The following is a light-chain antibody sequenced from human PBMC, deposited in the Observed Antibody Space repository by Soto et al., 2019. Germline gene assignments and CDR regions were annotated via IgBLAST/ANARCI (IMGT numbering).Light chain of an antibody. J-gene: IGKJ2*01. Sequence: EIVMTQSPATLSVSPGERATLSCRASQSVSSNLAWYQQKPGQAPRLLIYGASTRATGIPARFSGCGSGTEFTLTISSLQSEDFAVYYCQQYNNWPPAYTFGQGTKLEIK. CDR3: QQYNNWPPAYT. V-gene: IGKV3-15*01. CDR1: QSVSSN. CDR2: GAS.